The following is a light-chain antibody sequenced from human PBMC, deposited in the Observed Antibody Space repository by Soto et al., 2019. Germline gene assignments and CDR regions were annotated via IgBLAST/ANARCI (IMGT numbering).Light chain of an antibody. CDR2: EVS. CDR1: SSDVGGYNY. Sequence: QSALTQPASVSGSPGQSITISCTGTSSDVGGYNYVSWYQQYPGKAPKLMISEVSNRPSGVSNRFSGSKSGNTASLTISGLQADYEADYYCSSYTISSTRVFGVGTKVTVL. J-gene: IGLJ2*01. CDR3: SSYTISSTRV. V-gene: IGLV2-14*01.